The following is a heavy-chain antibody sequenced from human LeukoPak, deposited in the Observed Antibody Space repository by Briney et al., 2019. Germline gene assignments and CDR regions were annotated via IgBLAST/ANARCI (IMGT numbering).Heavy chain of an antibody. CDR1: GASITSYY. V-gene: IGHV4-59*01. CDR3: ARGTVTIDYFDY. CDR2: IYYSGST. J-gene: IGHJ4*02. Sequence: SETLSLTCTVSGASITSYYWSWIRQPPGKGLEWIGYIYYSGSTNYNPSLKSRVTISVDTPKNQFSLKLSSVTAADTAVYYCARGTVTIDYFDYWGQGTLVTGSS. D-gene: IGHD4-17*01.